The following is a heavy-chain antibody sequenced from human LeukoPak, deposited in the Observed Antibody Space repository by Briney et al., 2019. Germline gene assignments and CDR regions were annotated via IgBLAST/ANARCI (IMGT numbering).Heavy chain of an antibody. Sequence: ASVKVSCKASGYTFTGYYMHWVRQAPGQGLEWMGWINPNSGGTNYAQKFQGRVTMTRDTSISTAYMELSRLRSDDTAVYYCAREADTWIQLWSVGGVDYWGQGTLVTVSP. CDR2: INPNSGGT. CDR3: AREADTWIQLWSVGGVDY. D-gene: IGHD5-18*01. V-gene: IGHV1-2*02. CDR1: GYTFTGYY. J-gene: IGHJ4*02.